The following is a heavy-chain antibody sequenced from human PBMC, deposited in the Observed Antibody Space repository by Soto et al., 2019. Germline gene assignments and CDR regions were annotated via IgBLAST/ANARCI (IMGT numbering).Heavy chain of an antibody. J-gene: IGHJ4*02. CDR3: ARGQTNIWYFDH. Sequence: QVQLQESGPRLVKPSETLSLTCTVSGGSGSGYHWNWVRQPPGKTLEWIVHIYYSGTTNYNPSLKSRITISIDTSKNQFSLKMNSVTAADTAVYYCARGQTNIWYFDHWGQGTLVTVSS. CDR2: IYYSGTT. CDR1: GGSGSGYH. V-gene: IGHV4-59*02.